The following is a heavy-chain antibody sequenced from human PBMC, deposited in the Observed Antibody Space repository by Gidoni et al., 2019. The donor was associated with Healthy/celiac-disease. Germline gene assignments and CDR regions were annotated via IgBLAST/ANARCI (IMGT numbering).Heavy chain of an antibody. J-gene: IGHJ3*02. CDR3: ARGRAFTMIEVAQCAFDI. V-gene: IGHV3-33*01. CDR2: IWYDGSNK. D-gene: IGHD3-22*01. Sequence: QVQLVESGGGVVQPGRSLRLSCAASGFTFSSYGMHWVRQAPGKGLEWVAVIWYDGSNKYYADSVKGRFTISRDNSKNTLYLQMNSLRAEDTAVYYCARGRAFTMIEVAQCAFDIWGQGTMVTVSS. CDR1: GFTFSSYG.